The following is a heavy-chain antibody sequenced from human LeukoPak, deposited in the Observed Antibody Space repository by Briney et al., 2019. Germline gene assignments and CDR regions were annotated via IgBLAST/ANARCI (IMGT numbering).Heavy chain of an antibody. J-gene: IGHJ6*02. CDR2: IYYSGST. D-gene: IGHD6-19*01. CDR1: GGSFSSGGYY. CDR3: ARLPYPPYSSGWYVNYYYYYGMDV. V-gene: IGHV4-61*08. Sequence: PSETLSLTCTVSGGSFSSGGYYWSWLRQHPGTGLEWVGYIYYSGSTNYNPSLKSRVTISVDTSKNQFSLKLSSVTAADTAVYYCARLPYPPYSSGWYVNYYYYYGMDVWGQGTTVTVSS.